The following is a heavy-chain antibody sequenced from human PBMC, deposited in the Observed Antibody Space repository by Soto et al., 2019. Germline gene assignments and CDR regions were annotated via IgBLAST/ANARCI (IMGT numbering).Heavy chain of an antibody. CDR2: ISPYNGNT. V-gene: IGHV1-18*01. CDR1: GYTFINSA. J-gene: IGHJ4*02. CDR3: ARDQSSGVFDY. Sequence: QVQLVQSGGEVKQPGASVKVSCKATGYTFINSAIAWVRQAPGQGLEWMGWISPYNGNTNYAQSVQGRVTITTDTSTGTAYMEIRSLRFDDTAVYYCARDQSSGVFDYWGQGTLVTVST. D-gene: IGHD3-22*01.